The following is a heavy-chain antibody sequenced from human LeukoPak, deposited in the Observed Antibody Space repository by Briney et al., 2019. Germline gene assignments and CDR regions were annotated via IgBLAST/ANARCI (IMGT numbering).Heavy chain of an antibody. Sequence: PGGSLRLSCAASGFTFSSYAMHWVRQAPGKGLEYVSAISSNGGSTYYANSVKGRFTISRDDSKNTLSLQMSSLRAEDTAVYYCARGGGPVGFDYWSQGTLVTVSS. D-gene: IGHD1-26*01. J-gene: IGHJ4*02. CDR2: ISSNGGST. V-gene: IGHV3-64*01. CDR1: GFTFSSYA. CDR3: ARGGGPVGFDY.